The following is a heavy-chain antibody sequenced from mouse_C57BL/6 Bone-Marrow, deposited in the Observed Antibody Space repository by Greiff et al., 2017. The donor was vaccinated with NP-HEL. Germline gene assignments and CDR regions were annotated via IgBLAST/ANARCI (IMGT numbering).Heavy chain of an antibody. V-gene: IGHV5-4*01. J-gene: IGHJ2*01. CDR1: GFTFSSYA. CDR2: ISDGGSYT. Sequence: VQLQQSGGGLVKPGGSLKLSCAASGFTFSSYAMSWVRQTPEKRLEWVATISDGGSYTYYPDNVKGRFTISRDNAKNNLYLQMSHLKSEDTAMYYCARDDLFDYWGQGTTLTVSS. CDR3: ARDDLFDY.